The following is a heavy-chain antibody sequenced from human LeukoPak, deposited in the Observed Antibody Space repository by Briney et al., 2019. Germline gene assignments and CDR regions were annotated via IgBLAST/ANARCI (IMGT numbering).Heavy chain of an antibody. CDR1: GFTFSRYW. D-gene: IGHD3-16*01. J-gene: IGHJ4*02. V-gene: IGHV3-7*01. CDR2: IGQDGGER. Sequence: PGGSLRLSCAASGFTFSRYWMTWVRQAPGKGLEWVANIGQDGGERYYVGSVKGRFTISRDNAKNSLYLQMNSLRAEDTAVYYCAPWGDYGGYWGQGTLVTVSS. CDR3: APWGDYGGY.